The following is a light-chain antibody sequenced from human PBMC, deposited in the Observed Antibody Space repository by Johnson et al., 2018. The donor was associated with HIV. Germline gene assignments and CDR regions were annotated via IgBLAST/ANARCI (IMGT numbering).Light chain of an antibody. Sequence: QAVLTQPPSVSAAPGQKVTFSCSGSSSNIGNNYVSWYQQLPGTAPKLLIYDNNKRPSGIPDRFSGSKSGTSATLGITGLQTGDEADYYCGTWDGSLSAGVFGTGTKVTVL. CDR1: SSNIGNNY. J-gene: IGLJ1*01. CDR2: DNN. V-gene: IGLV1-51*01. CDR3: GTWDGSLSAGV.